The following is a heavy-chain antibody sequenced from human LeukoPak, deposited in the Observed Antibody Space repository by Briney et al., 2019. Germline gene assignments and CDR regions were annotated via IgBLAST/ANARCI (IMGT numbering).Heavy chain of an antibody. CDR1: GFTITNYG. Sequence: TGGSLRLSCAVSGFTITNYGMSWVRQAPGEGVAWVSAIDISGDTEYYADSVKGRFIISKDNSRNTLYLQINSLRGEDTALYYCAQGYSSGWYPNWGQGTLVTVSS. J-gene: IGHJ4*02. V-gene: IGHV3-23*01. CDR3: AQGYSSGWYPN. D-gene: IGHD6-19*01. CDR2: IDISGDTE.